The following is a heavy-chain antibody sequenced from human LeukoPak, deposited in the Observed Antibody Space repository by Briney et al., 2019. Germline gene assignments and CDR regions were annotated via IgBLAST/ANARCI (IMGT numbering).Heavy chain of an antibody. J-gene: IGHJ4*02. V-gene: IGHV3-23*01. CDR2: ISGCGGST. CDR1: GFTFSSYA. D-gene: IGHD3-9*01. Sequence: GGSLRLSCAASGFTFSSYAMGWVRQAPGKGLEWVSGISGCGGSTYYPDSVKGRFTISRDNSKNTLYLQMNSLRAEDTAVYYCAKWVSFDWFPIDYWGQGTLVSVSS. CDR3: AKWVSFDWFPIDY.